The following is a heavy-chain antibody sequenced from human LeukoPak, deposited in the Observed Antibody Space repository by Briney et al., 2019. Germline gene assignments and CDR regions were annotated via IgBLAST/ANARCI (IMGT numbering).Heavy chain of an antibody. CDR3: ARDRGAVAATWFDY. CDR2: IGSSSTYT. Sequence: GGFLRLSCAASGFTFSGYYMSWVRQAPGKGLEWVSCIGSSSTYTNYADSVKGRFTISRDNAKNSLYLQMDGLRAEDTAVYYCARDRGAVAATWFDYWGQGTLVTVSS. CDR1: GFTFSGYY. J-gene: IGHJ4*02. V-gene: IGHV3-11*05. D-gene: IGHD6-19*01.